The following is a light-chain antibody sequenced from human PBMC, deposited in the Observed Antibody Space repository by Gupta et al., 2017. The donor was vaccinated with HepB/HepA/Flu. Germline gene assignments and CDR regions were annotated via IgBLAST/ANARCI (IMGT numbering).Light chain of an antibody. CDR3: QQRRICPFT. CDR1: QSVRSN. J-gene: IGKJ4*01. Sequence: IVLTQSPATLSLSLGERVTLSCRASQSVRSNLAWYQQKPGQAPRLLIYDASNRATGIPARSRGSGSGTDFTLTISIREPEDFAVYYCQQRRICPFTFGRGTKVEIK. V-gene: IGKV3-11*01. CDR2: DAS.